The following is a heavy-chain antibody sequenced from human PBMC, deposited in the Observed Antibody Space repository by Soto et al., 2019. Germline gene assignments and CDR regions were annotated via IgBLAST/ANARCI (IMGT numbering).Heavy chain of an antibody. CDR1: GGTYSSYA. CDR2: IIPIFGTA. V-gene: IGHV1-69*13. D-gene: IGHD3-3*01. CDR3: ARSAPDVDYDFWSGYYKYFDY. J-gene: IGHJ4*02. Sequence: SVKLSCKASGGTYSSYAISWVRQAPGQGLEWMGGIIPIFGTANYAQKFQGRVTITADESTSTAYMELSSLRSEDTAVYYCARSAPDVDYDFWSGYYKYFDYWGQGTLVTVSS.